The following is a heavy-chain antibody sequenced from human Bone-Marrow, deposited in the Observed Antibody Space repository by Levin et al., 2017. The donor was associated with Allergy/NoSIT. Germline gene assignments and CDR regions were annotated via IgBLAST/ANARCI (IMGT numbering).Heavy chain of an antibody. CDR3: ARLGTTFGTFLTEYYHGLDV. CDR2: ISGSSSYI. J-gene: IGHJ6*02. CDR1: GFDFSTFH. V-gene: IGHV3-21*06. Sequence: KAGGSLRLSCAASGFDFSTFHIHWVRQAPGKGLEWVSSISGSSSYIYYAESVRGRFTISRDNAKNSLYLQMTGLRAEETAVYYCARLGTTFGTFLTEYYHGLDVWGQGTTVNVSS. D-gene: IGHD3-3*01.